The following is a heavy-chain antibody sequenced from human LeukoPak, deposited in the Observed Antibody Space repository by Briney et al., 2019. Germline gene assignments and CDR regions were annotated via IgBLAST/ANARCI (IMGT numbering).Heavy chain of an antibody. CDR1: GFSFSNYG. J-gene: IGHJ4*02. CDR3: AREGVNIVSTITGSTPDY. D-gene: IGHD5/OR15-5a*01. Sequence: PGRSLRLSCVASGFSFSNYGMHWVRQAPGKGLEWVAVIWHDGSNKYYAESVKGRFSISRDNSKNTLNLQMDSLRAEDTAVYYCAREGVNIVSTITGSTPDYWGQGTLVAVSS. CDR2: IWHDGSNK. V-gene: IGHV3-33*01.